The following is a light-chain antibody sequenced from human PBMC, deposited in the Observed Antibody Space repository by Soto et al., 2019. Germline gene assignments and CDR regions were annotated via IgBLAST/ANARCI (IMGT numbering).Light chain of an antibody. CDR1: NSDVGDYNF. J-gene: IGLJ1*01. CDR2: EVS. V-gene: IGLV2-14*01. CDR3: NSYTSSNTLYV. Sequence: QSALTQPASVSGSPGQSITISCTGTNSDVGDYNFVSWYQQHPGKAPKLMIYEVSHRPSGVSNRFSGSKSGNTASLTISGLQADDEADYYCNSYTSSNTLYVFGTGTKLTVL.